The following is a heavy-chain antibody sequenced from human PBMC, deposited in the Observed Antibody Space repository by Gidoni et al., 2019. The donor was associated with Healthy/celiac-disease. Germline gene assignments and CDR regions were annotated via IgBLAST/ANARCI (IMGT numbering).Heavy chain of an antibody. CDR3: AKDTVLERWYSGSLGAYEYYFDY. CDR1: GVTFGDSA. V-gene: IGHV3-9*01. J-gene: IGHJ4*02. D-gene: IGHD1-26*01. Sequence: EVQLVESGGGLVQPGRSLRLSCAASGVTFGDSAMHWVRQAPGKGLEWVSGISWNSGSIGYADSVKGRFTISRDHAKNSLYLQMNSLRAEDTALYYCAKDTVLERWYSGSLGAYEYYFDYWGQGTLVTVSS. CDR2: ISWNSGSI.